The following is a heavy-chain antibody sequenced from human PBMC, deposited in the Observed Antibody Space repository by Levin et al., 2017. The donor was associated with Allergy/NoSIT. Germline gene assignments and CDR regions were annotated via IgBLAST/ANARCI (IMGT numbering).Heavy chain of an antibody. Sequence: GESLKISCVASGFTLSSYSMSWVRQAPGKGLEWVSTVSGSDGRTLYADSVKGRFTVFRDNSKNTLYLQMNSLRAEDTAVYYCAKDSHSSGGWDLDYWGQGTLVTVSS. V-gene: IGHV3-23*01. CDR2: VSGSDGRT. CDR1: GFTLSSYS. D-gene: IGHD6-19*01. CDR3: AKDSHSSGGWDLDY. J-gene: IGHJ4*02.